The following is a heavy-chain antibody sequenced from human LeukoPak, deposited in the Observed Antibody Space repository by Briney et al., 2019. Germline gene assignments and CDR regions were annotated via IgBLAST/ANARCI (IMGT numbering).Heavy chain of an antibody. Sequence: GGSLRLSCAASGFSFRSYTMNWVRQAPGKGLEWVSGISDSGSATLYADSVKGRFTISRDNSKNTLYLQMNSLRAEDTAVYYCARDIGGELVYWGQGTLVTVSS. CDR3: ARDIGGELVY. CDR1: GFSFRSYT. J-gene: IGHJ4*02. D-gene: IGHD1-26*01. CDR2: ISDSGSAT. V-gene: IGHV3-23*01.